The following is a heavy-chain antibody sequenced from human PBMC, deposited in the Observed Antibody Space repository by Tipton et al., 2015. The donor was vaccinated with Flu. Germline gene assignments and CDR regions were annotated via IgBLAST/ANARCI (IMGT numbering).Heavy chain of an antibody. CDR1: GGSINSSSYY. D-gene: IGHD3-9*01. CDR2: LHYRGST. J-gene: IGHJ4*02. CDR3: AREGALTGYSKPADY. Sequence: TLSLTCTVSGGSINSSSYYWGWIRQPPGKGLEWIGSLHYRGSTYYNPPLKTRVTISGDTSKNQFFLRVDSVTAADTAVYYCAREGALTGYSKPADYWGQGTLVTVSS. V-gene: IGHV4-39*07.